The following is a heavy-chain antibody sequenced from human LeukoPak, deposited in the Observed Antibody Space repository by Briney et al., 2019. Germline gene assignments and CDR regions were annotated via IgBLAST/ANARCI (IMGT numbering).Heavy chain of an antibody. Sequence: SETLSLTCTVSGGSISSSSYYWSWIRQPPGKGLEWIGYIYYSGSTNYNPSLKSRVTISVDTSKNQFSLKLSSVTAADTAVYYCARKRSSWFDPWGQGTLVTVSS. CDR2: IYYSGST. CDR1: GGSISSSSYY. D-gene: IGHD6-19*01. CDR3: ARKRSSWFDP. J-gene: IGHJ5*02. V-gene: IGHV4-61*01.